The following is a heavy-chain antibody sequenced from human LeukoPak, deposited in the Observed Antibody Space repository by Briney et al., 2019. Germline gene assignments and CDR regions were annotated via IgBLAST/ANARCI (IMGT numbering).Heavy chain of an antibody. V-gene: IGHV4-39*07. CDR2: IFYSGST. CDR1: SGSISTSNYY. CDR3: ARPYGDRIA. D-gene: IGHD4-17*01. J-gene: IGHJ5*02. Sequence: PSETLSLTCTVSSGSISTSNYYWGWVRQPPGKALEWIGNIFYSGSTYYNPSLKSRVTISVDTSKNQFSLKLSSVTAADTAVYYCARPYGDRIAWGQGTLVTVSS.